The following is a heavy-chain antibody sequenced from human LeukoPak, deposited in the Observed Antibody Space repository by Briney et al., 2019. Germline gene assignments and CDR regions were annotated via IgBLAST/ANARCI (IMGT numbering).Heavy chain of an antibody. CDR1: GGTFSSYA. J-gene: IGHJ3*02. CDR3: AREKSAFDI. CDR2: IIPIFGTA. Sequence: SVKVSCKASGGTFSSYAISWVRQAPGQGLEWMGGIIPIFGTANYAQKFQGRVTMTRDTSTSTVYMELSSLRSEGTAVYYCAREKSAFDIWGQGTMVTVSS. V-gene: IGHV1-69*05.